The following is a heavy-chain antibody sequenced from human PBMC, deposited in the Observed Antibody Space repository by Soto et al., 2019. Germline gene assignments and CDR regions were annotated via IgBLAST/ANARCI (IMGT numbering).Heavy chain of an antibody. D-gene: IGHD3-10*01. J-gene: IGHJ6*03. Sequence: QVQLQESGPGLVRPSETLSLTCNVYGGSITNYWWSWIRQPPGKGLEWVGYVYYSGGTHYNPSLRCRFPRSADKARIQFSLRLSSVTAADTAVYCGARGVRDNLQRSYYMDVWGKGITITVSS. CDR3: ARGVRDNLQRSYYMDV. V-gene: IGHV4-59*01. CDR2: VYYSGGT. CDR1: GGSITNYW.